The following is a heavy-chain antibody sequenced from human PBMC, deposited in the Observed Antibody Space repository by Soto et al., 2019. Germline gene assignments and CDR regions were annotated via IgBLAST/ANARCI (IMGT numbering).Heavy chain of an antibody. CDR2: ISYDLTKK. D-gene: IGHD2-21*01. Sequence: GGSLRLSCAASGFTFSRFAIHWVRQAPGKGLEWVAVISYDLTKKYYADSVKGRFTISRDNSKNTVSLRMNSLTAEDTAVYYCAKDRGGADFFDYWGQGALVTVSS. CDR1: GFTFSRFA. J-gene: IGHJ4*02. CDR3: AKDRGGADFFDY. V-gene: IGHV3-30*18.